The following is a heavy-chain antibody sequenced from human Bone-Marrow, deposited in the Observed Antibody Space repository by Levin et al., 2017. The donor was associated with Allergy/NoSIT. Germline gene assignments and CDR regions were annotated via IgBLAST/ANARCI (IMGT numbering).Heavy chain of an antibody. D-gene: IGHD2-15*01. CDR3: ARDRVVVVGLFQS. CDR1: GFHFTTHA. V-gene: IGHV3-23*01. CDR2: ISGSGDST. Sequence: GESLKISCAASGFHFTTHAMSWVRQAPGQGLEWASAISGSGDSTFYSESVKGRFTISRDNSKNTFSLQMNNLRAEDTGIYYCARDRVVVVGLFQSWGQGTQVTVSS. J-gene: IGHJ5*02.